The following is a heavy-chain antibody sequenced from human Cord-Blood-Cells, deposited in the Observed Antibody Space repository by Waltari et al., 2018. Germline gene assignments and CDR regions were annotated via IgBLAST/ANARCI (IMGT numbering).Heavy chain of an antibody. D-gene: IGHD1-20*01. CDR1: VFTFSRYA. V-gene: IGHV3-30-3*01. Sequence: QVQLVESGGGVVQPGRSLRLSCAASVFTFSRYAMHWVRQAPGKVMEWVAVISYDGSKKYYADSVKGRFTISIDNSKNTLYLQMNSLRAEDTAVYYCARGPITGVDYWGQGTLVTVSS. CDR2: ISYDGSKK. CDR3: ARGPITGVDY. J-gene: IGHJ4*02.